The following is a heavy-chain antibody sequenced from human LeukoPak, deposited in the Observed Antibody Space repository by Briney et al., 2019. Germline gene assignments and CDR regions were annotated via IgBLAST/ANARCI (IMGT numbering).Heavy chain of an antibody. CDR2: INHSGST. CDR3: ARDSVVVPAAISPNWFDP. D-gene: IGHD2-2*02. J-gene: IGHJ5*02. CDR1: GGSFSGYY. Sequence: SETLSLTCAVYGGSFSGYYWSWIRQPPGKGLEWIGEINHSGSTNYNPYLKSRVTISVDTSKNQFSLKLSSVTAADTAVYYCARDSVVVPAAISPNWFDPWGQGTLVTVSS. V-gene: IGHV4-34*01.